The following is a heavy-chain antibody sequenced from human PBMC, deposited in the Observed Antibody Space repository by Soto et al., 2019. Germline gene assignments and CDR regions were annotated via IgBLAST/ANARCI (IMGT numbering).Heavy chain of an antibody. CDR2: INPKSGGT. Sequence: QVQLVQSGAEVKKPGASVKVSCMASGYSFSDYHIYWVRQAPGQGLEWLGRINPKSGGTSTAQKFQGWVPMTRDTSISTAYMELTRLKSDDTAVYFCARGHSTDCSNGVCSFFYNHEMDVWGQGTTVTVSS. V-gene: IGHV1-2*04. J-gene: IGHJ6*02. CDR3: ARGHSTDCSNGVCSFFYNHEMDV. D-gene: IGHD2-8*01. CDR1: GYSFSDYH.